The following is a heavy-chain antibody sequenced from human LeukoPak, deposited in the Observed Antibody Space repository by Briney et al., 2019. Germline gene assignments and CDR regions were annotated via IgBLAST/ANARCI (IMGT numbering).Heavy chain of an antibody. Sequence: ASVKVSCKASGYTFTSYGISWVRQAPGQGLEWMGWISAYNGNTNYAQKLQGRVTITRNTSISTAYMELSSLRSEDTAVYYCARSAYVWGSYRYRAAASADYWSQGTLVTVSS. D-gene: IGHD3-16*02. CDR3: ARSAYVWGSYRYRAAASADY. CDR1: GYTFTSYG. V-gene: IGHV1-18*01. J-gene: IGHJ4*02. CDR2: ISAYNGNT.